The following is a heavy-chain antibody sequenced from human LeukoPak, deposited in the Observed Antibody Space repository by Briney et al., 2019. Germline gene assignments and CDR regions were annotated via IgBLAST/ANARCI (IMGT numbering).Heavy chain of an antibody. V-gene: IGHV4-34*01. J-gene: IGHJ4*02. Sequence: SETLSLTCAVYGGSFSGYYWSWIRQPPGKGLEWIGEISHSGSTNYNPSLKSRVTISVDTSKNQFSLKLSSVTAADTAVYYCARRGSRIVVVVAARKPHYFDYWGQGTLVTVSS. D-gene: IGHD2-15*01. CDR2: ISHSGST. CDR1: GGSFSGYY. CDR3: ARRGSRIVVVVAARKPHYFDY.